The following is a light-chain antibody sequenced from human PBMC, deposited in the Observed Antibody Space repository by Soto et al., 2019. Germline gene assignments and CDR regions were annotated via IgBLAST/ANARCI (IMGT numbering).Light chain of an antibody. CDR3: QQYHSDWT. J-gene: IGKJ1*01. Sequence: DIQMTQSPSTLYASVGDRVTITCRASQSISSWLAWYQQKPGKAPKLLIYDASSLESGVPSRFSGSGSGTEFTLPISSLQPDDFATYDCQQYHSDWTCGQGTKVEIK. CDR2: DAS. V-gene: IGKV1-5*01. CDR1: QSISSW.